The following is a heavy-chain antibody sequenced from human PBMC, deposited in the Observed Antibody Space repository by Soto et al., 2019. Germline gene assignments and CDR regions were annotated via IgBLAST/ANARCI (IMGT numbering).Heavy chain of an antibody. J-gene: IGHJ6*02. CDR1: GGSFSGYY. Sequence: KTSETLSLTCAVYGGSFSGYYWSWIRQPPGKGLEWIGEINHSGSTNYNPSLKSRVTISVDTSKNQFSLKLSSVTAADTAVYYCARDYRTGVFHYYRMYVWGQRTTLTVS. CDR2: INHSGST. D-gene: IGHD2-8*02. CDR3: ARDYRTGVFHYYRMYV. V-gene: IGHV4-34*01.